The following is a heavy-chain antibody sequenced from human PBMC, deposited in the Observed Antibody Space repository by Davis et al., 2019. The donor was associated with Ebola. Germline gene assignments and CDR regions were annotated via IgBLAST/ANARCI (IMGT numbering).Heavy chain of an antibody. CDR3: ARLADPVMITFGGVIFDY. CDR2: IKQDGSEK. D-gene: IGHD3-16*01. Sequence: PGGSLRLSCAASGFTFSSYWMSWVRQAPGKGLEWVANIKQDGSEKYYVDSVKGRFTISRDNAKNSLYLQMNSLRAEDTAVYYCARLADPVMITFGGVIFDYWGQGTLVTVSS. J-gene: IGHJ4*02. CDR1: GFTFSSYW. V-gene: IGHV3-7*01.